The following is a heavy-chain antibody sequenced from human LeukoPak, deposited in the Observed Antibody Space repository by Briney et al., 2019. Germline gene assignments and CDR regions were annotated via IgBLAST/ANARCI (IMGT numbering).Heavy chain of an antibody. Sequence: ASVKVSCKASGYTFTGSYMHWVGQAPGQGLEWMGWINPNSGGTNYAQKFQGRVTMTRDTSISTAYMELSRLRSDDTAVYYCARPARTLRFLEWLSEEAFDIWGQGTMVTVSS. V-gene: IGHV1-2*02. CDR3: ARPARTLRFLEWLSEEAFDI. CDR1: GYTFTGSY. CDR2: INPNSGGT. J-gene: IGHJ3*02. D-gene: IGHD3-3*01.